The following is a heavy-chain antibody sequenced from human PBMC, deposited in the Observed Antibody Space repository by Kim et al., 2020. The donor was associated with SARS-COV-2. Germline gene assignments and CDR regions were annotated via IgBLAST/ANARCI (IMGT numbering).Heavy chain of an antibody. J-gene: IGHJ4*02. D-gene: IGHD5-18*01. V-gene: IGHV3-74*01. CDR1: GFTFSSYW. CDR3: ARLTIQLPRDY. Sequence: GGSLRLSCAASGFTFSSYWMHWVRQAPGKGLVWVSRINSDGSSTSYADSVKGRFTISRDNAKNTLYLQMNSLRAEDTAVYYCARLTIQLPRDYWGQGTLVTVSS. CDR2: INSDGSST.